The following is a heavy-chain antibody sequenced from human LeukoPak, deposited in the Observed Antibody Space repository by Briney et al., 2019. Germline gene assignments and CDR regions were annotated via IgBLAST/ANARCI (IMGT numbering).Heavy chain of an antibody. CDR3: ARRSQRSGDLGSARNFDY. V-gene: IGHV4-39*07. CDR1: GGSVSSTTYY. CDR2: INYSGST. Sequence: SETLSLTCTVSGGSVSSTTYYWSWIRQPPGKGLEWIASINYSGSTYYNPSLKSRVTISVDTSKNQFSLKLSSVTAADTAVYYCARRSQRSGDLGSARNFDYWGQGTLVTVSS. D-gene: IGHD7-27*01. J-gene: IGHJ4*02.